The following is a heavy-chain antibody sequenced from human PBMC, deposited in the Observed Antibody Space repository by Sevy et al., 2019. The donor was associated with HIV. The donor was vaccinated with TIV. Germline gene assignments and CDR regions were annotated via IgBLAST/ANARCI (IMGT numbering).Heavy chain of an antibody. CDR2: IYYSGST. V-gene: IGHV4-59*08. J-gene: IGHJ6*02. CDR3: ARQSVTYDILTGWNYYGVDV. Sequence: SETLSLICTVSGDSISSNYWNWIRQPPGKGLEWIEYIYYSGSTNYNPSLKSRVTISVDTSKNQFSLRLSSVTAADTAVYYCARQSVTYDILTGWNYYGVDVWGQGTTVTVSS. CDR1: GDSISSNY. D-gene: IGHD3-9*01.